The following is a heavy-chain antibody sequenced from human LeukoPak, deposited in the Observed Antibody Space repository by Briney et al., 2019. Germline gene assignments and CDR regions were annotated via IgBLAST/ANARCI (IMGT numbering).Heavy chain of an antibody. CDR2: IDGSGGIT. D-gene: IGHD5-24*01. Sequence: TGGSLRLSCVASGFTFSTYAMSWVRQAPGKGLEWVSTIDGSGGITYYADSVKGRFTISRDNAKNSLYLQMNSLRAEDTAVYCCARALGDGYNFNYYYYMHVWGKGTTVTVSS. CDR1: GFTFSTYA. V-gene: IGHV3-23*01. J-gene: IGHJ6*03. CDR3: ARALGDGYNFNYYYYMHV.